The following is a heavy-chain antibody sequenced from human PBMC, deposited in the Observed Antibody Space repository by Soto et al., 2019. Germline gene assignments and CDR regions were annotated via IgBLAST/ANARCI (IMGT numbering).Heavy chain of an antibody. V-gene: IGHV4-39*02. J-gene: IGHJ6*03. CDR3: ARELSGYCSSTSCYAQGYYYYYMDV. CDR2: IYYSGST. Sequence: QLQLQESGPGLVKPSETLSLTCTVSGGSISSSSYYWGWIRQPPGKGLEWIGSIYYSGSTYYNPSLKSRVTRSVDTSKNQFSLKLSSVTAADTAVYYCARELSGYCSSTSCYAQGYYYYYMDVWGKGTTVTVSS. CDR1: GGSISSSSYY. D-gene: IGHD2-2*01.